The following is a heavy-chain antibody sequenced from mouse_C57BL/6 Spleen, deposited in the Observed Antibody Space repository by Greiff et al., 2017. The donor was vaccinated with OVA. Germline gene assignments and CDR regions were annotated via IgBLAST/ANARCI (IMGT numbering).Heavy chain of an antibody. CDR3: ARDPVYYGSSYVWYFDV. J-gene: IGHJ1*03. V-gene: IGHV5-16*01. CDR1: GFTFSDYY. Sequence: DVKLVESEGGLVQPGSSMKLSCTASGFTFSDYYMAWVRQVPEKGLEWVANINYDGSSTYYLDSLKSRFIISRDNAKNILYLQMSSLKSEDTATYYCARDPVYYGSSYVWYFDVWGTGTTVTVSS. CDR2: INYDGSST. D-gene: IGHD1-1*01.